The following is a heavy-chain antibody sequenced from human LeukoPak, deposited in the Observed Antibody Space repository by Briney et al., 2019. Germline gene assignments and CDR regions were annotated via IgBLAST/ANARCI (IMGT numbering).Heavy chain of an antibody. V-gene: IGHV7-4-1*02. J-gene: IGHJ6*03. CDR2: INTNTGNP. D-gene: IGHD2-15*01. CDR3: ARKLGYCSGGSCYNYYYYMDV. CDR1: GYTFTSYA. Sequence: ASVKVSCKASGYTFTSYAMNWVRQAPGQGLEWMGWINTNTGNPTYAQGFTGRFVFSLDTSVSTAYPQISSLKAEDTAVYYCARKLGYCSGGSCYNYYYYMDVWGKGTTVTVSS.